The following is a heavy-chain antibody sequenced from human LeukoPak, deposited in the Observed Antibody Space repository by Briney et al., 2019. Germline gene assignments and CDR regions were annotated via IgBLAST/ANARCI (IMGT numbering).Heavy chain of an antibody. D-gene: IGHD6-19*01. J-gene: IGHJ4*02. CDR1: GFTFSSYS. CDR3: AKQDIRSSAWYD. V-gene: IGHV3-23*01. CDR2: ISDSGGNT. Sequence: HSGGSLRLSCAASGFTFSSYSMSWVRQAPGQGLEWVSAISDSGGNTYYADSVKGRFTISRDNSKNTLYLQMNSLRAEDTAVYYCAKQDIRSSAWYDWGQGTLVTVSS.